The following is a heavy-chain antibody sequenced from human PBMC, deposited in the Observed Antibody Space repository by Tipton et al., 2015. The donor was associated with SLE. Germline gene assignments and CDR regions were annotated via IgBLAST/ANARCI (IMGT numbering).Heavy chain of an antibody. V-gene: IGHV4-34*01. CDR3: AGDLRLGELPFYYFDY. J-gene: IGHJ4*02. Sequence: LRLSCAIFGGSFSDFYWSWIRQPPGKGLEWIGEINHSGSTYYNPSLKSRVTISVDTSKNQFSLKLSSVTAADTAVYYCAGDLRLGELPFYYFDYWGQGTLVTVSS. CDR2: INHSGST. CDR1: GGSFSDFY. D-gene: IGHD3-16*01.